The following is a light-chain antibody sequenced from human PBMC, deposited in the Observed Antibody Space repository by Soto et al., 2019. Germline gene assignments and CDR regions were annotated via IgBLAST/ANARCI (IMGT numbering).Light chain of an antibody. CDR1: QGIGND. CDR3: LQDHNYPLT. Sequence: AIQMAQSPSSLSASVGDRGTITCRASQGIGNDVGWFQQRPGKAPKLLIYAAATLQSGVPSRFSGSRSGTDLTLTISSLQPEDFATYYCLQDHNYPLTFGGGTKVEIK. J-gene: IGKJ4*01. V-gene: IGKV1-6*02. CDR2: AAA.